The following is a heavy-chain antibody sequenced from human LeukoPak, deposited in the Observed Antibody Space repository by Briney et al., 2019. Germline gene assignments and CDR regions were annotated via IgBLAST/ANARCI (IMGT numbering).Heavy chain of an antibody. J-gene: IGHJ5*02. D-gene: IGHD1-1*01. Sequence: SETLSLTCTVSGASISSDYWSWIRQPAGKRLEWIGRVYPTGSTNFSPSLKNRVTMSIDTSKNQFSLNLSSVTAADTAVYYCARLGGTNWYNWFDPWGQGTLVTVSS. CDR1: GASISSDY. V-gene: IGHV4-4*07. CDR2: VYPTGST. CDR3: ARLGGTNWYNWFDP.